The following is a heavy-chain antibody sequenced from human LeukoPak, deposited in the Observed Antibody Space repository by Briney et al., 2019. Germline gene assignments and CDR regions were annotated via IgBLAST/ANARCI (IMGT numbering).Heavy chain of an antibody. CDR2: INHSGST. CDR1: GGSFSGYY. V-gene: IGHV4-34*01. J-gene: IGHJ4*02. CDR3: ARGGPVPYRPFPFDY. Sequence: PSETLSLTCAVYGGSFSGYYWSWIRQPPGEGLECIGEINHSGSTNYNPSLKSRVTISVDTSKNQFSLKLSSVTAADTAVYYCARGGPVPYRPFPFDYWGQGTLVTVSS. D-gene: IGHD1-26*01.